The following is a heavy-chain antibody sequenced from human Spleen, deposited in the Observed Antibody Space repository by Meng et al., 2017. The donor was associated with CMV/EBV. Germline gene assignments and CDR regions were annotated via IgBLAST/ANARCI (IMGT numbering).Heavy chain of an antibody. CDR3: ATLGFRRIDY. V-gene: IGHV3-21*01. Sequence: GGSLRLSCAASGFTFSSYSMNWVRQAPGKGLEWVSSISSSSSYIYYADSVKGRFTISRDNAKNSLYLQMNSLRAEDTAVYYCATLGFRRIDYWGQGTLVTVSS. CDR1: GFTFSSYS. D-gene: IGHD5-18*01. J-gene: IGHJ4*02. CDR2: ISSSSSYI.